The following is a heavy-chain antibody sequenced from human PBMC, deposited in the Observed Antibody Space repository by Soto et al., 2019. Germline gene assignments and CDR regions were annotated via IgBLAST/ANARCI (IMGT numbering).Heavy chain of an antibody. CDR1: GFTFSSYG. J-gene: IGHJ5*02. Sequence: GGSLRLSCAASGFTFSSYGMHWVRQAPGKGLEWVAVIWYDGSNKYYADSVKGRFTISRDNSKNTLYLQMNSLRAEDTAVYYCARDPVGYSYGNNWFDPWGQGTLVTVSS. CDR2: IWYDGSNK. D-gene: IGHD5-18*01. CDR3: ARDPVGYSYGNNWFDP. V-gene: IGHV3-33*01.